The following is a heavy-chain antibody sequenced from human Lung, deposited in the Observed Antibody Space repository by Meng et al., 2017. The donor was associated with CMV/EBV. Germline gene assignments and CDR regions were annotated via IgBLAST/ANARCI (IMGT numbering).Heavy chain of an antibody. D-gene: IGHD1-26*01. CDR3: AKFLSWEPDDALSI. J-gene: IGHJ3*02. V-gene: IGHV3-30*02. Sequence: GGSLRLSCAASGFTFSRYNMHWVRQAPGKGLEWVAFMRHDGSNHYYADSVKGRFTISRDNSKNTLYLKMNSLIAEDTAVYYCAKFLSWEPDDALSIWGQGTMVTVSS. CDR1: GFTFSRYN. CDR2: MRHDGSNH.